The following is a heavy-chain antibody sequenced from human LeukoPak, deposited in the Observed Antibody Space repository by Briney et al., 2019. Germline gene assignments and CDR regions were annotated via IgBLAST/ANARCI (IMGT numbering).Heavy chain of an antibody. CDR3: ARDRGSSGWCEFDY. CDR1: GFTSWTYW. D-gene: IGHD6-19*01. CDR2: IKQDGSEK. Sequence: GGSLRLSCAAPGFTSWTYWMSCVPQAPGKGLEWVANIKQDGSEKYYVDSVRGRFTISRDNAKNSLYLQMNSLRAEDTAVYYCARDRGSSGWCEFDYWGQGTLVTVSS. V-gene: IGHV3-7*01. J-gene: IGHJ4*02.